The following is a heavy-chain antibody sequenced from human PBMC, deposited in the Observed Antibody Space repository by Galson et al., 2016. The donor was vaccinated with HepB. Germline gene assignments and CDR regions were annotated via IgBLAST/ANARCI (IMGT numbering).Heavy chain of an antibody. CDR2: VDPADDDI. J-gene: IGHJ3*01. Sequence: VKVSCKVSGNSFSDSYIHWVRQAPGKGLEWLGLVDPADDDIIVAERFQGRISMIADTSRDTAYMELNSLTSEDTAVYFCARMRPGESAFDLWGQGTRVTGSS. D-gene: IGHD3-16*01. V-gene: IGHV1-69-2*01. CDR3: ARMRPGESAFDL. CDR1: GNSFSDSY.